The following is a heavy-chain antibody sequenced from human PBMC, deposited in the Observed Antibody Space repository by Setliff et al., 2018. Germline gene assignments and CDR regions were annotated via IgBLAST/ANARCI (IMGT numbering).Heavy chain of an antibody. D-gene: IGHD2-2*01. Sequence: SETLSLTCAVSDFSVSSVYYWGWIRQPPGKGLEWIANVYYSGSAYYNPSLESRVTMSVDTSKSQFSLNLYSVTAADTAVYYCARTSTGRYFDLWGRGTLVTVSS. J-gene: IGHJ2*01. CDR1: DFSVSSVYY. CDR2: VYYSGSA. CDR3: ARTSTGRYFDL. V-gene: IGHV4-38-2*01.